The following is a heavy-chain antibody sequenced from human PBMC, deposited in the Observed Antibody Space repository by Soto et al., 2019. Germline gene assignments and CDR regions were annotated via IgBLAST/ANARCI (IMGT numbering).Heavy chain of an antibody. CDR2: IYSDGST. Sequence: EVQLVESGGGLIQPGGSLRLSCAASEFTISSNYMSWVRQAPGKGLEWVSVIYSDGSTSYADSVKGRFTISRDNSKNTLDLHMNSLRAEDTAVYSCTRGTGRASCPYYWGQGTLVTVSS. CDR3: TRGTGRASCPYY. CDR1: EFTISSNY. V-gene: IGHV3-53*01. D-gene: IGHD2-15*01. J-gene: IGHJ4*02.